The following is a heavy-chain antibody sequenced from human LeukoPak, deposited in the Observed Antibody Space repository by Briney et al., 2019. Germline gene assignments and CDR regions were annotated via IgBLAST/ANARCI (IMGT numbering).Heavy chain of an antibody. D-gene: IGHD3-22*01. V-gene: IGHV3-48*01. CDR2: ISSSSSTI. CDR1: GLTFSSYS. J-gene: IGHJ3*02. CDR3: ARVGYSSGYYVDAFDI. Sequence: GGSLRLSCAASGLTFSSYSMNWVRQAPGKGLEWVSYISSSSSTIYYADSVKGRFTISRDNAKNSLYLQMNSLRAEDTAVYYCARVGYSSGYYVDAFDIWGQGTMVTVSS.